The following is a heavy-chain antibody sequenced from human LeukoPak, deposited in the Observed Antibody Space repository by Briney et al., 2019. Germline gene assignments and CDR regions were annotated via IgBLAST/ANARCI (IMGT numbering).Heavy chain of an antibody. CDR2: MYYTGNT. V-gene: IGHV4-59*01. CDR3: ARMRRGWLQIDS. D-gene: IGHD3-22*01. CDR1: GGSISDDY. Sequence: SETLSLTCIVAGGSISDDYWSSVRQPAGRGLGWIGYMYYTGNTNYNPSLKSRVTISVDTSKNQFSLKLRSVTAADTAVYYCARMRRGWLQIDSWGQGTLVTVSS. J-gene: IGHJ4*02.